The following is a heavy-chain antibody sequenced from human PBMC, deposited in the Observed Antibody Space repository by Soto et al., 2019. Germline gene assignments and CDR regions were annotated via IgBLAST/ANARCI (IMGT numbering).Heavy chain of an antibody. CDR3: ARKGTGGPLDI. CDR1: GYAFTSYG. J-gene: IGHJ3*02. D-gene: IGHD1-1*01. CDR2: ISGYNGNT. Sequence: QVQLEQSGAEVKKPGASVKVSCKASGYAFTSYGLSWVRQAPGQGLEWMGWISGYNGNTNYAQKVQGRVTMTTDTSTSTAYMELRSLRFDDTAVYYCARKGTGGPLDIWGQGTMVTVSS. V-gene: IGHV1-18*01.